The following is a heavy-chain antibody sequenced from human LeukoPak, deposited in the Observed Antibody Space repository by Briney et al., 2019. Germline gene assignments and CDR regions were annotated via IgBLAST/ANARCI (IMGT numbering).Heavy chain of an antibody. J-gene: IGHJ4*02. V-gene: IGHV3-48*04. CDR1: GFTFSSYA. Sequence: AGGSLRLSCAASGFTFSSYAMSWVRQAPGKGLEWVSYISSSGSTIYYADSVKGRFTISRDNAKNSLYLQMNSLRAEDTAVYYCARDRGGATPDYWGQGTLVTVSS. CDR2: ISSSGSTI. CDR3: ARDRGGATPDY. D-gene: IGHD1-26*01.